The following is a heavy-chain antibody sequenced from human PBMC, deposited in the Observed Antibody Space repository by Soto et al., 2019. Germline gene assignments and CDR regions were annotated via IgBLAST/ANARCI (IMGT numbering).Heavy chain of an antibody. J-gene: IGHJ6*02. D-gene: IGHD6-13*01. CDR1: GYTFTGYY. V-gene: IGHV1-2*04. Sequence: GASVKVSCKASGYTFTGYYMHWVRQAPGQGLEWMGWINPNSGGTNYAQKFQGWVTMTRDTSISTAYMELSRLRSDDTAVYYCARASNMGTGSWYSDYYYYYGMDVWGQGTTVTVSS. CDR2: INPNSGGT. CDR3: ARASNMGTGSWYSDYYYYYGMDV.